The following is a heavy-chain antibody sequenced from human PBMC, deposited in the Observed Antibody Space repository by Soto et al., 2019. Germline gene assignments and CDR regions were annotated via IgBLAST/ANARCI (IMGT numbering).Heavy chain of an antibody. Sequence: GGSLRLSCAASGFTFSSYGMNWVRQAPGKGLEWVSGISGGGSSTYYADSVKGRFTISRDNSKNTMYLQMNSLRAEDTAVYYCAKDRRGPHNWNSFNWFDPWGQGTLVTVSS. J-gene: IGHJ5*02. CDR2: ISGGGSST. CDR1: GFTFSSYG. D-gene: IGHD1-7*01. V-gene: IGHV3-23*01. CDR3: AKDRRGPHNWNSFNWFDP.